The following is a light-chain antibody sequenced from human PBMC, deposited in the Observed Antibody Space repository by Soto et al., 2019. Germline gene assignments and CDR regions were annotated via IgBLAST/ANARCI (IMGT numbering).Light chain of an antibody. V-gene: IGKV3-15*01. CDR1: QSVSSN. J-gene: IGKJ5*01. Sequence: EIVMTQSPATLSFSLGEXGTLSCRASQSVSSNLAWYQQKPGQAPRLLIYGASTRATDIPDRFSGSGSGTDFTLTISRLQSEDFAVYYCQQYKNWPPITFGQGTRLEIK. CDR2: GAS. CDR3: QQYKNWPPIT.